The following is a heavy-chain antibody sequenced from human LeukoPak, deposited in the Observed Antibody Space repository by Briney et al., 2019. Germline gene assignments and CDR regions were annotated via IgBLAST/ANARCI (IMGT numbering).Heavy chain of an antibody. CDR3: AKDWADVDTAMVDY. Sequence: GGSLRLSCAASGFTSSSYGMHWVRQAPGKGLEWVAFIRYDGSNKYYADSVKGRFTISRDNSKNTLYLQMNSLRAEDTAVYYCAKDWADVDTAMVDYWGQGTLVTVSS. J-gene: IGHJ4*02. D-gene: IGHD5-18*01. V-gene: IGHV3-30*02. CDR1: GFTSSSYG. CDR2: IRYDGSNK.